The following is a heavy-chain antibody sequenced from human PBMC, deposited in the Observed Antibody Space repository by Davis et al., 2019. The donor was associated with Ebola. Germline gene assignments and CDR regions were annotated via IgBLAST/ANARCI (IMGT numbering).Heavy chain of an antibody. V-gene: IGHV3-48*02. CDR1: DFALTTFG. Sequence: GESLKISCAVSDFALTTFGMNWVRQAPGKGLEWLSHIKIYNRISYADSVKGRFITSRDIAENSIYLQMNSLREEDTAVYYCARDPEGVYDFDFWGQGTQVTVSS. J-gene: IGHJ4*02. CDR3: ARDPEGVYDFDF. CDR2: IKIYNRI. D-gene: IGHD5/OR15-5a*01.